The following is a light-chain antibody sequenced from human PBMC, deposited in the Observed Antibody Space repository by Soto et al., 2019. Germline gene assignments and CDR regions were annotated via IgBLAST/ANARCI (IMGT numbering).Light chain of an antibody. Sequence: EIVMTQSPATVSVSPGERVTLYCRASRGVNSNLAWYQQKPGQAPRLLIYAASIRAAAIPPRFSGSGSGTEFTLTISSLQSEDCGVYYCQQYNNWPPLTFGGGNKVEIK. CDR3: QQYNNWPPLT. V-gene: IGKV3-15*01. J-gene: IGKJ4*01. CDR1: RGVNSN. CDR2: AAS.